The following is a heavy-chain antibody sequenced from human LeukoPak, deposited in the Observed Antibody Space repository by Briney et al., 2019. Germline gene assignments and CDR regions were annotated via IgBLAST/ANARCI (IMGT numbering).Heavy chain of an antibody. CDR3: ARGGKYYGDYWYFDL. CDR2: IYYSGST. D-gene: IGHD4-17*01. J-gene: IGHJ2*01. V-gene: IGHV4-59*01. CDR1: AGSISSYY. Sequence: SETLSLTCTVSAGSISSYYWSWIRQHPGEGLEWIGYIYYSGSTNYNPSLKSRVTISVDTSKNQFSLKLSSVTAADTAVYYCARGGKYYGDYWYFDLWGRGTLVTVSS.